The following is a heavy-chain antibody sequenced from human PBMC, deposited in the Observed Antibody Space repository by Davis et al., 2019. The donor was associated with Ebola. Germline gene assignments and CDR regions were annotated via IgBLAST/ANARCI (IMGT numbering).Heavy chain of an antibody. J-gene: IGHJ4*02. V-gene: IGHV1-18*01. D-gene: IGHD2-15*01. CDR2: ISAYNGNT. CDR3: ARDLLRDIVVVVAATTPGY. Sequence: ASVKVSCKASGYTFTSYGISWVRQAPGQGLEWMGWISAYNGNTNYAQKLQGRVTMTTDTSTSTAYMELRSLRSDDTAVYYCARDLLRDIVVVVAATTPGYWGQGTLVTVPS. CDR1: GYTFTSYG.